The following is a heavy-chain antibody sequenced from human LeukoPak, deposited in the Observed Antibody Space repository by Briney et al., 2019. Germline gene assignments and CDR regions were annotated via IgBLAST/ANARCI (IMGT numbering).Heavy chain of an antibody. J-gene: IGHJ5*02. CDR3: ARQQLLVQFDP. CDR2: ISHSGST. D-gene: IGHD6-6*01. CDR1: GYSISSGFH. V-gene: IGHV4-38-2*02. Sequence: SETLSLTCTVSGYSISSGFHWGWIRQPPGKGLEWIGSISHSGSTYYNPSLKSRVTISLDTSKNQFSLRLSSVTAADTAVYYCARQQLLVQFDPWGQGTLVTVSS.